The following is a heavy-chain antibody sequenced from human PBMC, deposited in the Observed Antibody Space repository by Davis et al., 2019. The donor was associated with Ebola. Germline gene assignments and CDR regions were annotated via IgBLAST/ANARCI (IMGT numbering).Heavy chain of an antibody. J-gene: IGHJ3*02. Sequence: ASVKVSCKASGYTFTGYYMHWVRQAPGQGLEWMGWINPNSGGTNYAQKFQGRVTMTRDTSINTAYMELSGLRSDDTAVYYCARGVDSGTYYGAFDIWGQGTMVTVSS. CDR3: ARGVDSGTYYGAFDI. CDR2: INPNSGGT. V-gene: IGHV1-2*02. CDR1: GYTFTGYY. D-gene: IGHD1-26*01.